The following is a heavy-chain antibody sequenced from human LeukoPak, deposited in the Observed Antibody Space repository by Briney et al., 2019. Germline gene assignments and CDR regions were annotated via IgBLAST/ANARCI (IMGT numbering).Heavy chain of an antibody. J-gene: IGHJ6*03. V-gene: IGHV3-21*01. CDR1: GFTFSSYT. CDR3: ARGEYSYGPLDYYYYMDV. Sequence: GGSLRLSCAASGFTFSSYTMNWVPQAPGKGLEWVSSISSSSSYIYNADSVKGRFTIPRDNAKNSLYLQVNSLRAEDTAVYYCARGEYSYGPLDYYYYMDVWGKGTTVTVSS. D-gene: IGHD5-18*01. CDR2: ISSSSSYI.